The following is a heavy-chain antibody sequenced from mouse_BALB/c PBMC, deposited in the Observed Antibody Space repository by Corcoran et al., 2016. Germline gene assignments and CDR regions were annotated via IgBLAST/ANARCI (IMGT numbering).Heavy chain of an antibody. V-gene: IGHV1-81*01. CDR1: GYTFTDYV. Sequence: VQLQQSGPELVKPGASVKMSCKASGYTFTDYVISWVKQRTGQGLEWIGEIYPGSGSTYYNEKFKGKATLTADKSSNTAYMQLSSLTSEDSAVYFCARGRNYGNYWYFDVWGAGTTVTVSS. CDR3: ARGRNYGNYWYFDV. J-gene: IGHJ1*01. CDR2: IYPGSGST. D-gene: IGHD2-1*01.